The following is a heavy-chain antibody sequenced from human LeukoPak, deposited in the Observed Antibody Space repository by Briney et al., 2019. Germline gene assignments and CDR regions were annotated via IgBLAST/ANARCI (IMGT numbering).Heavy chain of an antibody. CDR3: AKDYSLEWLFGDN. D-gene: IGHD3-3*01. J-gene: IGHJ4*02. CDR1: GFTFSTYA. CDR2: ITGSGGST. V-gene: IGHV3-23*01. Sequence: GGSLRLSCAASGFTFSTYAMSWVRQAPGKGLEWVSAITGSGGSTYYADSVKGRYTISRDNSKNRLYLQMSSLRAEDTAVYYCAKDYSLEWLFGDNWGQGTLVTVSS.